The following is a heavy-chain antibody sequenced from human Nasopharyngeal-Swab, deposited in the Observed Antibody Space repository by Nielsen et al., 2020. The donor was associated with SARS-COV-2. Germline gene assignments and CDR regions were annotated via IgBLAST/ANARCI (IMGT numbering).Heavy chain of an antibody. D-gene: IGHD4-17*01. V-gene: IGHV1-2*02. J-gene: IGHJ4*02. CDR2: INPHSRGT. CDR3: ARDDYGDYGYFCH. Sequence: ASVKVSCKPSGYTFTDYYMHWVRQAPGQGLEWMGWINPHSRGTKYAQKFQGRVTMTSDTSINTAYMELRRLRSDDTAVYYCARDDYGDYGYFCHWGQGTLVTVSS. CDR1: GYTFTDYY.